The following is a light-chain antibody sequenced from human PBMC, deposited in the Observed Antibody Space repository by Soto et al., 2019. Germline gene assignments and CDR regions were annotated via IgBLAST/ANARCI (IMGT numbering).Light chain of an antibody. CDR3: QQYGDSPLT. CDR2: GAS. V-gene: IGKV3-20*01. J-gene: IGKJ4*01. CDR1: QTVSGSY. Sequence: ENVLTQSPGTLSVSPGERATLSCRASQTVSGSYVAWYQQKPDQTPRLLIDGASSRATGIPDRFSGSGSGTDFTLTISRLEPEDFAVYHCQQYGDSPLTFGGGTKVDI.